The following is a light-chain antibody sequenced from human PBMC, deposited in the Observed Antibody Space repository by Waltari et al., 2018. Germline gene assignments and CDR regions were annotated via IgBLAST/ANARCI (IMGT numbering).Light chain of an antibody. CDR1: TGIGGHSDF. CDR3: CSYVQKDIWL. CDR2: EVI. J-gene: IGLJ3*02. Sequence: QSALTQPAPAPGAPGQPFTSPCSAVTGIGGHSDFVSWYQHHPGNVPKLLIYEVIKRPPDISDRFTGSKSGNTASLSISGLQADDEADYYCCSYVQKDIWLFGRGTKVTVL. V-gene: IGLV2-23*02.